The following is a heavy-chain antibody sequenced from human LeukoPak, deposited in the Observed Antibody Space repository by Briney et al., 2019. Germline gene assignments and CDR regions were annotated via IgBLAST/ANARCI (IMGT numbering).Heavy chain of an antibody. D-gene: IGHD6-13*01. J-gene: IGHJ3*02. V-gene: IGHV3-74*01. CDR1: RFTFSSYW. CDR3: ARAMPAADAFDI. Sequence: GGSLRLSCAASRFTFSSYWMYWVRQAPGKGLVWVSRINSDGSSTSCADSVKGRFTISRDNAKNTLYLQMNSLRAEDTAVYYCARAMPAADAFDIWGQGTMVTVSS. CDR2: INSDGSST.